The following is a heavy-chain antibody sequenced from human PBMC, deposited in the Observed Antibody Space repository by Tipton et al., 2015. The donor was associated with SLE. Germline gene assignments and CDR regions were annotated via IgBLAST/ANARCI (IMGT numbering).Heavy chain of an antibody. CDR3: ARGGRAPLRSSWSNAFDI. D-gene: IGHD6-13*01. CDR1: GGSISSGSYY. J-gene: IGHJ3*02. Sequence: TLSLTCTVSGGSISSGSYYWIWIRQPAWKGLEWIGYIYTSGSTNYNPSLKSRVTISVDTSKNQFSLKLSSVTAADTAVYYCARGGRAPLRSSWSNAFDICGRGTKVSVSS. V-gene: IGHV4-61*09. CDR2: IYTSGST.